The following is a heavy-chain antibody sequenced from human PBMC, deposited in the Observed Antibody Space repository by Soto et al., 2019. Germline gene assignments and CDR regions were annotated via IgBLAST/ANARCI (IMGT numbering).Heavy chain of an antibody. CDR3: ARDAPKRELFYYYYGMDV. V-gene: IGHV1-18*04. D-gene: IGHD1-7*01. J-gene: IGHJ6*04. Sequence: GASVKVSCKASGYTFTSYGISWVRQAPGQGLEWMGWISAYNGNTNYAQKLQGRVTMTTDTSTSTAYMELRSLRSDDTAVYYCARDAPKRELFYYYYGMDVWGKGTTVTVCS. CDR1: GYTFTSYG. CDR2: ISAYNGNT.